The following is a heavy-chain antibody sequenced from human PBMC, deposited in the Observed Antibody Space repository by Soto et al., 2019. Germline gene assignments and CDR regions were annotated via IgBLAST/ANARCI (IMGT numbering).Heavy chain of an antibody. V-gene: IGHV1-18*01. CDR2: INAYNGNT. CDR3: ARSGPPAGY. Sequence: QVQLVQSGAEVKKPGASVKVSCKASGYTFTSYAISWVRQAPGQGREGMGWINAYNGNTNYAQKHQSRVTMTTDTSTTTAYLELSSLRSDDTAVYYCARSGPPAGYWGQGTLVTVSS. D-gene: IGHD3-10*01. J-gene: IGHJ4*02. CDR1: GYTFTSYA.